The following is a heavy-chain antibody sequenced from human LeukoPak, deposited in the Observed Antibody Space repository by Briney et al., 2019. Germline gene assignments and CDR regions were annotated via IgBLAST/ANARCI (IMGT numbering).Heavy chain of an antibody. V-gene: IGHV4-59*01. Sequence: SETLSLTCTVSGGSISSYFWSWIRQPPGKGLEWIGYTFHTGDTNYNPSLKSRVTISVDTSKNQFSLKLSSVTTADTAVYYCARGGDTMIVVVPPQAAGEYFQHWGQGTLVTVSS. CDR1: GGSISSYF. CDR2: TFHTGDT. J-gene: IGHJ1*01. CDR3: ARGGDTMIVVVPPQAAGEYFQH. D-gene: IGHD3-22*01.